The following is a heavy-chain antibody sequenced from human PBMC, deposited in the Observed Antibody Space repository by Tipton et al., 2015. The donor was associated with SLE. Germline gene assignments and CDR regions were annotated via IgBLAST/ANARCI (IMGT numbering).Heavy chain of an antibody. CDR1: GFTFTNAW. Sequence: SLRLSCATSGFTFTNAWMSWVRQSPGKGLEWVGRIRSKTDGETTDYAAPVKGRFTISRDDSKNTLYLQVNSLKTEDTAMYYCTTAGYYYDTSGSKPFDYWGQGTLVTVSS. V-gene: IGHV3-15*01. J-gene: IGHJ4*02. CDR2: IRSKTDGETT. CDR3: TTAGYYYDTSGSKPFDY. D-gene: IGHD3-22*01.